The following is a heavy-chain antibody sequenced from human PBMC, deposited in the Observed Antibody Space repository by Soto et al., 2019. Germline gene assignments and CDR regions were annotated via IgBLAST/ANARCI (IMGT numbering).Heavy chain of an antibody. Sequence: GGSLRLSCADSGFSFSSYWMHWVRQGPGKGLEWVANIRQDGSERYYVDSVKGRFTISRDNAKNSLYLQMNSLRAEDTAVYYCVKSFDYDILTGYTSYFDYWGQGTLVTVSS. CDR3: VKSFDYDILTGYTSYFDY. J-gene: IGHJ4*02. CDR2: IRQDGSER. D-gene: IGHD3-9*01. V-gene: IGHV3-7*02. CDR1: GFSFSSYW.